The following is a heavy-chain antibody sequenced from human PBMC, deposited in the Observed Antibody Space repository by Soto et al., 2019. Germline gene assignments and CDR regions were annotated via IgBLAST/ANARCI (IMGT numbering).Heavy chain of an antibody. Sequence: PSETLSLTCAVYGGSFSGYYWSWVRQPPGRGLEWIGYFQHSGSTNYNPSLKSRVTISGDTSKKFFSLNLRSVTAADTAVYFCAILKGGDFFDYWGQGALVTVSS. CDR1: GGSFSGYY. CDR2: FQHSGST. CDR3: AILKGGDFFDY. V-gene: IGHV4-34*11. J-gene: IGHJ4*02. D-gene: IGHD2-21*02.